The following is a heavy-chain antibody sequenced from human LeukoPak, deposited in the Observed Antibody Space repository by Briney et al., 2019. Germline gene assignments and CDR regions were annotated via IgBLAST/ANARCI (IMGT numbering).Heavy chain of an antibody. V-gene: IGHV4-39*01. Sequence: KPSETLSLTCTVSGGSISSSSYYWGWIRQPPGKGLEWIGSIYYSGSTYYNPSLKSRVTISVDTSKNQFSLKLSSVTAADTAVYYCASQEYFQHWGQGTLVTVSS. J-gene: IGHJ1*01. CDR3: ASQEYFQH. CDR2: IYYSGST. CDR1: GGSISSSSYY.